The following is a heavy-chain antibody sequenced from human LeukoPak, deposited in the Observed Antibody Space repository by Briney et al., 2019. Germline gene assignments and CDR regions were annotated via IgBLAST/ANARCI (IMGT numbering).Heavy chain of an antibody. V-gene: IGHV3-23*01. CDR1: GFTFSSYA. D-gene: IGHD3-16*02. J-gene: IGHJ4*02. CDR3: AKDNNVWGSYRHFDY. CDR2: ASGSGGST. Sequence: GGSLRLSCAASGFTFSSYAMSWVRQAPGKGLEWVSSASGSGGSTYYADSVKGRFTISRDNAKNSLYLQMNSLRAEDAASYYCAKDNNVWGSYRHFDYWGQGTLVTVSS.